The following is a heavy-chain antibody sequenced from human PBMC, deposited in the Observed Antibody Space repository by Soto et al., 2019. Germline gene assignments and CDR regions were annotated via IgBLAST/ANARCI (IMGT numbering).Heavy chain of an antibody. V-gene: IGHV5-51*01. CDR1: GYSFTSYW. D-gene: IGHD3-10*01. CDR2: IYPGDSDT. J-gene: IGHJ6*02. Sequence: PGESLKISCKASGYSFTSYWIGWVRQMPGKGLEWMGIIYPGDSDTRYSPSFQGQVTISADKSIRTAYLQWSSLKASDTAMYYCAGGGVRGVITRTRDYYGMDVWGQGTTVTVSS. CDR3: AGGGVRGVITRTRDYYGMDV.